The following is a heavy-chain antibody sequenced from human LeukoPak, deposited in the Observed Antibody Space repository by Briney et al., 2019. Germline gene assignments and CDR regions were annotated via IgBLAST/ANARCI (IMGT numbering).Heavy chain of an antibody. D-gene: IGHD5-18*01. CDR2: ISGSGGST. Sequence: PGGSLRLSCAASGFTFSSYGMSWVRQAPGKGLEWVSAISGSGGSTYYADSVKGRFTISRDNAKNSLYLQMNSLRAEDTAVYYCARVGGYSYAWDYWGQGTLVTVSS. J-gene: IGHJ4*02. V-gene: IGHV3-23*01. CDR1: GFTFSSYG. CDR3: ARVGGYSYAWDY.